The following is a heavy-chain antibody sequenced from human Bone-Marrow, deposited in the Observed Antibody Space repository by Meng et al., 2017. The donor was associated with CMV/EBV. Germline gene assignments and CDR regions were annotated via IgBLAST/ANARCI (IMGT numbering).Heavy chain of an antibody. D-gene: IGHD2-2*01. Sequence: GGSLRLSCGASGFSFSNSDMSWVRQAPGKGLEWVSGISGPGDKTYYADSVRGRFTISRDNAKNSLYLQMNSLRAEDTAVYYCASRLEYCSSTSCFDYWGQGTLVTVSS. J-gene: IGHJ4*02. CDR1: GFSFSNSD. CDR3: ASRLEYCSSTSCFDY. V-gene: IGHV3-23*01. CDR2: ISGPGDKT.